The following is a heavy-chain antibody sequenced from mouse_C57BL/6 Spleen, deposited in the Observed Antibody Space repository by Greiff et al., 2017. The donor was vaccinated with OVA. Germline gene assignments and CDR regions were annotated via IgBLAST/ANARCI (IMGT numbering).Heavy chain of an antibody. Sequence: EVQRVESGGGLVKPGGSLKLSCAASGFTFSDYGMHWVRQAPEKGLEWVAYISSGSSTIYYADTVQGRFTISRDNAKNTLFLQMTSLRSEDTARYYCARRGGTAFDYWGQGTTLTVSS. CDR2: ISSGSSTI. V-gene: IGHV5-17*01. J-gene: IGHJ2*01. CDR1: GFTFSDYG. D-gene: IGHD4-1*01. CDR3: ARRGGTAFDY.